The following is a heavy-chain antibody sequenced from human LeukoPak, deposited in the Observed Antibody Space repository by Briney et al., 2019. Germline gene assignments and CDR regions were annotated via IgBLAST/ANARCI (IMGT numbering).Heavy chain of an antibody. CDR1: GFIFSNYN. CDR2: ISSSSGTI. J-gene: IGHJ4*02. V-gene: IGHV3-48*01. Sequence: PGGSLRLSCAASGFIFSNYNMNWVRQTPGKGLEWLSYISSSSGTIYYADSVKGRFTISGDNAKNSLYLQMNSLRAEDTAVYYCVRALGYSYGYAVDYWGQGTMVTVSS. D-gene: IGHD5-18*01. CDR3: VRALGYSYGYAVDY.